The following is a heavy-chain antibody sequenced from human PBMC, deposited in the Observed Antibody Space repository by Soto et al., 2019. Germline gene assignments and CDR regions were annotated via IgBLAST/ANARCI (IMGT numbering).Heavy chain of an antibody. CDR3: IRQECSDSVCYTPND. J-gene: IGHJ4*02. D-gene: IGHD2-8*01. V-gene: IGHV3-73*01. Sequence: PGGSLRLSCAASGFTFSASFMHSVRQASGKGLEGVGRIRSKAKNYATAYGESVKGRFTISRDDSKNTAYLQMNSLKTEDTAVYYCIRQECSDSVCYTPNDWGQGT. CDR2: IRSKAKNYAT. CDR1: GFTFSASF.